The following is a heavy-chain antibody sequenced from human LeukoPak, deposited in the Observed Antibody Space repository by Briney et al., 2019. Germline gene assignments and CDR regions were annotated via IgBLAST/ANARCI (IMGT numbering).Heavy chain of an antibody. CDR1: GYTFTGYY. CDR3: ARTLMAVAGYNDY. V-gene: IGHV1-2*02. Sequence: ASVKVSCKASGYTFTGYYMHWVRQAPGQGLEWMGWINPNSGGTNYAQKFQGRVTMTRDTSISTAYMELSRLRSDDTAVYYRARTLMAVAGYNDYWGQGTLVTVSS. CDR2: INPNSGGT. D-gene: IGHD6-19*01. J-gene: IGHJ4*02.